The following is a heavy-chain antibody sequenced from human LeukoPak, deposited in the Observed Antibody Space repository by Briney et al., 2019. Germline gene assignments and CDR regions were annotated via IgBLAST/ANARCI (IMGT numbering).Heavy chain of an antibody. V-gene: IGHV4-39*01. J-gene: IGHJ2*01. CDR1: GGSISSSSYY. CDR3: ARNNDHCSGGSCYGNYWYFDL. D-gene: IGHD2-15*01. Sequence: SDTLSLTCTVSGGSISSSSYYWGWIRQPPGKGLEWIGSIYYSWSTYYNPSLKSRVTISEDTSKNQFSLKLSSVTAADTAVYYCARNNDHCSGGSCYGNYWYFDLWGRGTLVTVSS. CDR2: IYYSWST.